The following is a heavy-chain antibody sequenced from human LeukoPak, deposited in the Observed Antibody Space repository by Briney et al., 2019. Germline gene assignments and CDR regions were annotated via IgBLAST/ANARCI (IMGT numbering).Heavy chain of an antibody. D-gene: IGHD5-24*01. CDR2: IYYSGST. CDR3: ARLWKDGPQTFDY. V-gene: IGHV4-39*01. Sequence: SETLSLTCTVSGGSIRSSSYFWGWIRQPPEKGLEWIGSIYYSGSTYYNPPLKSRVTISVDTSKNQFSLSISSSTAADTAVYYCARLWKDGPQTFDYWGQGTLVTVSS. CDR1: GGSIRSSSYF. J-gene: IGHJ4*02.